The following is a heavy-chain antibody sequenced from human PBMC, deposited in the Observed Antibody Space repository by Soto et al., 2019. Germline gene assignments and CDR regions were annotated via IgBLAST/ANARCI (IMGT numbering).Heavy chain of an antibody. Sequence: GGSLSLSCAASGFTFSSYWMSWVRQAPGKGLEWVANIKQDGSEKYYVDSVKGRFTISRDNAKNSLYLQMNSLRAEDTAVYYCAGGPFWSGYHYYMDVWGKGTTVTVSS. D-gene: IGHD3-3*01. V-gene: IGHV3-7*04. CDR1: GFTFSSYW. CDR3: AGGPFWSGYHYYMDV. J-gene: IGHJ6*03. CDR2: IKQDGSEK.